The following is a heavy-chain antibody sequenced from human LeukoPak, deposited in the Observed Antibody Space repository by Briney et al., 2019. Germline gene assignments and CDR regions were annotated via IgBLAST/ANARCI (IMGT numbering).Heavy chain of an antibody. Sequence: SGGSLRLSCEASGFTFSRTWMHWVRQGPGKGLLWLSRIESGGTTMYAESVKGRFTISRDNAKNTIYLQMNSLRAEDTAVYYCAKDSSVTRRLQIPNYFDIWGQGTLVTVSS. D-gene: IGHD4-11*01. CDR3: AKDSSVTRRLQIPNYFDI. CDR2: IESGGTT. J-gene: IGHJ5*02. V-gene: IGHV3-74*03. CDR1: GFTFSRTW.